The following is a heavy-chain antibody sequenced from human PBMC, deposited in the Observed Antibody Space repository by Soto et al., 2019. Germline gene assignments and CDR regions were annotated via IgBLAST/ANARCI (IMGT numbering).Heavy chain of an antibody. CDR1: GFTFSGYG. J-gene: IGHJ6*02. CDR2: ISSDGSNK. V-gene: IGHV3-30*18. CDR3: AKDSVGATYYYFSMDV. D-gene: IGHD1-26*01. Sequence: QVQLVESGGGVVQPGRSLRLSCAASGFTFSGYGMHWVRQAPGKGLEWVAVISSDGSNKYYAESVKGRFTLSRDNSKNMVYLQMSSLRAEDTAVYFCAKDSVGATYYYFSMDVWGQGATVTVSS.